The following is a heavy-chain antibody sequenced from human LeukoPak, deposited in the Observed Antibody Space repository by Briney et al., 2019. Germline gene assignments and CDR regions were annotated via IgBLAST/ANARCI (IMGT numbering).Heavy chain of an antibody. CDR2: IKQDGSEK. CDR1: GFTFSSYW. CDR3: ARVTISGDRSNYRPVDY. V-gene: IGHV3-7*01. D-gene: IGHD3-10*01. Sequence: GGSLRLSCAASGFTFSSYWMSWVRQAPGKGLEWVANIKQDGSEKYYVDSVKGRFTISRDNAQNSLYLQMNSLRAEDTALYYCARVTISGDRSNYRPVDYRGQGTLVTVSS. J-gene: IGHJ4*02.